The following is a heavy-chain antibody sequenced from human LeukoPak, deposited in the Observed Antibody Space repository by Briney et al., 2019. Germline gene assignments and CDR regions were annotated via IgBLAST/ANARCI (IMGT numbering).Heavy chain of an antibody. CDR3: ARDPYSGSYGDYYYYYMDV. CDR1: GFTFSSYA. Sequence: GGSLRLSCAASGFTFSSYAMSWVRQAPGKGLEWVSSITSSSRYIYYADSVKGRFTISRDNAKSSLYLQMNSLRAEDTAVYYCARDPYSGSYGDYYYYYMDVWGKGTTVTVSS. D-gene: IGHD1-26*01. CDR2: ITSSSRYI. V-gene: IGHV3-21*01. J-gene: IGHJ6*03.